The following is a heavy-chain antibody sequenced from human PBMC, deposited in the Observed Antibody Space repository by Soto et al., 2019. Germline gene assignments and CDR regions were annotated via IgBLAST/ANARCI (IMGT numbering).Heavy chain of an antibody. CDR1: AYTFTTYG. D-gene: IGHD3-10*01. Sequence: QVQLVQSGPEVKKPGASVKVSCKASAYTFTTYGISWVRQAPGQGLEWMGWISGYNGQTNYPQKFRGRVTLTTDTSTTKPYMELRSMRSDDAAMYCWASDKTKELWVEGRNARTVGGQGTTVTVSS. V-gene: IGHV1-18*04. CDR2: ISGYNGQT. J-gene: IGHJ6*02. CDR3: ASDKTKELWVEGRNARTV.